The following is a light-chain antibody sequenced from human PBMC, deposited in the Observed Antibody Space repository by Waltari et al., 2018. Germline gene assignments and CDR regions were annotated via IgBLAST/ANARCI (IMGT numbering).Light chain of an antibody. V-gene: IGLV1-44*01. CDR3: AAWDDSLNGNV. Sequence: QSVLTQSPSASGTPGQRVTISCSGSTSNIGSNTVNWYQQVPGTAPKLLIYSNNQRPPGVPDRFSGSKSGTSASLAISGLQSEDEADYYCAAWDDSLNGNVFGSGTKVTVL. CDR1: TSNIGSNT. J-gene: IGLJ6*01. CDR2: SNN.